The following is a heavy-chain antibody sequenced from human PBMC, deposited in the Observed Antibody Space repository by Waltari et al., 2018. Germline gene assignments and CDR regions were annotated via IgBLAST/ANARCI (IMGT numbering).Heavy chain of an antibody. D-gene: IGHD3-16*01. J-gene: IGHJ3*02. CDR3: ARVLGIQRGLDAFDI. CDR1: GYTFTSYG. Sequence: QVQLVQSGAEVKKPGASVKVSCKASGYTFTSYGISWVRQAPGQGLEWMGWISAYNCNTNYAQKLQGRGTMTTDTSTSTADMELRSLRSDDTAVYYCARVLGIQRGLDAFDIWGQGTMVTVSS. CDR2: ISAYNCNT. V-gene: IGHV1-18*01.